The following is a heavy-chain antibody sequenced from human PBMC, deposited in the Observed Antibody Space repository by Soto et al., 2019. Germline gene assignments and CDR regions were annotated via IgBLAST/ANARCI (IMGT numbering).Heavy chain of an antibody. CDR2: ISGGGDGT. V-gene: IGHV3-23*01. J-gene: IGHJ3*01. D-gene: IGHD2-8*01. CDR3: AKKGLGSLKTFCTNSDCHYAFDL. CDR1: GFTFINDA. Sequence: EVQLLESGGGLVQPGGSLRLSCAASGFTFINDAMIWVRQAPGKGLEWVSTISGGGDGTYYADSVKGHFTISRDNSKNTLYLQMNSLISEDTAIYYCAKKGLGSLKTFCTNSDCHYAFDLWGQGTVVTVSS.